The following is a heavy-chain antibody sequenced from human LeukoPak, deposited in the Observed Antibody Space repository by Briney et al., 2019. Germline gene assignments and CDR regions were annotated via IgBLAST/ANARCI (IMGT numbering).Heavy chain of an antibody. J-gene: IGHJ4*02. CDR1: GFTFSSYA. Sequence: PGGSLRLSCAASGFTFSSYAMNWVRQAPGKGLEWVSAISCSGGSTYYADSVKGRFTISRDNSKNTLYLQMNSLRAEAMAVSYCEKEKIAVAASDYGGQGTLVTVPS. V-gene: IGHV3-23*01. CDR2: ISCSGGST. D-gene: IGHD6-19*01. CDR3: EKEKIAVAASDY.